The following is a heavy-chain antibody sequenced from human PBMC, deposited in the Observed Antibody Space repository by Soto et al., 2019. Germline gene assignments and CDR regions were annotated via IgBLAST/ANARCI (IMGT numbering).Heavy chain of an antibody. V-gene: IGHV1-69*01. D-gene: IGHD3-3*01. J-gene: IGHJ4*02. Sequence: QVQLVQSGAEVKKPGSSVKVSCKASGGTFSSYAISWVRQAPGQGLEWTGGIIPIFGTANYAQKFQGRVTITADESTSTAYMELSSLRSEDTAVYYCARARPYYDFWSGYYPDYWGQGTLVTVSS. CDR1: GGTFSSYA. CDR3: ARARPYYDFWSGYYPDY. CDR2: IIPIFGTA.